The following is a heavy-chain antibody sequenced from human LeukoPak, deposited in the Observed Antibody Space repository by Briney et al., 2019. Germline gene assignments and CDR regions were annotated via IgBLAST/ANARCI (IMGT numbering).Heavy chain of an antibody. Sequence: SETLSLTCAVYGGSFSGYYWIWIRQAPGKGLEWIGGINHSGSTNYNPSLKSRVTISVDTSKNQFSLKLSSVTAADTAVYYCARGSAYCGGDCYIDYWGQGTLVTVSS. V-gene: IGHV4-34*01. CDR1: GGSFSGYY. CDR3: ARGSAYCGGDCYIDY. J-gene: IGHJ4*02. D-gene: IGHD2-21*02. CDR2: INHSGST.